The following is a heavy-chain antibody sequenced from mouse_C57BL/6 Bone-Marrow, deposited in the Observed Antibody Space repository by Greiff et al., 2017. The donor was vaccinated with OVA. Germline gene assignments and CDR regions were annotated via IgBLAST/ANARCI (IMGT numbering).Heavy chain of an antibody. CDR1: GYTFPSSW. J-gene: IGHJ2*01. Sequence: QVQLQQPGAELVKPGASVKLSCKASGYTFPSSWMHWVKQRPGQGLEWIGMIHPNSCSTNYNEKFKSKATLTVDKSSSTAYMQHSSLTSEDSAVYYCEKTYYGNLYYFDYWGQGTTLTVSS. V-gene: IGHV1-64*01. CDR3: EKTYYGNLYYFDY. D-gene: IGHD2-10*01. CDR2: IHPNSCST.